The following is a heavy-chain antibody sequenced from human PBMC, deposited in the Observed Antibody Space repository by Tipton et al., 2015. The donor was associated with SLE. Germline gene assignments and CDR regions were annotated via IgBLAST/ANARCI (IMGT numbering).Heavy chain of an antibody. D-gene: IGHD1-14*01. CDR2: IIPIFGTA. CDR1: GGTFSSYA. V-gene: IGHV1-69*01. Sequence: QSGAEVKKPGSSVKVSCKASGGTFSSYAISWVRQAPGQGLEWMGGIIPIFGTANYAQKFQGRVTITADESTSTAYMELSSLRSEDTAVYYCARDLRSGGYYYYYYMDVWGKGTTVTVSS. CDR3: ARDLRSGGYYYYYYMDV. J-gene: IGHJ6*03.